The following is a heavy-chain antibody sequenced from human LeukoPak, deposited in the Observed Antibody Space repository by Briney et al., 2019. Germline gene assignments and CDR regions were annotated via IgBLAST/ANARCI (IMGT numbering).Heavy chain of an antibody. D-gene: IGHD6-13*01. CDR1: GGTFSSYA. CDR2: IIPILGIA. V-gene: IGHV1-69*04. J-gene: IGHJ4*02. CDR3: ARGIAAAGMGY. Sequence: SVKVSCKASGGTFSSYAISCVRQAPGQGLEWMGRIIPILGIANYAQKFQGRVTITAEKSTSTAYMELSSLRSEDTAVYYCARGIAAAGMGYWGQGTLVTVSS.